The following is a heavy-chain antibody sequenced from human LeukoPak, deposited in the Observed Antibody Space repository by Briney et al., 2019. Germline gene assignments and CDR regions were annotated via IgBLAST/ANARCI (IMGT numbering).Heavy chain of an antibody. V-gene: IGHV3-48*03. J-gene: IGHJ4*01. CDR2: ISGSDSSSGKTE. Sequence: GGSLRLSCAASGFTFNSYEMNWVRQSPGKGLEWVSYISGSDSSSGKTESYADSVKGRFTISRDNAKNSLFLHMNSLRVEDTGVYYCTRDLAYGYDNWGHGTLVTVSS. D-gene: IGHD4-17*01. CDR3: TRDLAYGYDN. CDR1: GFTFNSYE.